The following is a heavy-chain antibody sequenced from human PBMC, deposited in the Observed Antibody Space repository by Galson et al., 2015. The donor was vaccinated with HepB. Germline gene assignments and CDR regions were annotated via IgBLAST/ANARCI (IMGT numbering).Heavy chain of an antibody. J-gene: IGHJ4*02. CDR1: GYSFSSNY. CDR2: INPDGGST. D-gene: IGHD3-10*01. V-gene: IGHV1-46*01. CDR3: ARGLIMRALSACDY. Sequence: SVKVSCKASGYSFSSNYFHWVRQAPGQGLEWMGVINPDGGSTSYAPKFQGRVNLTTDTSTNTVYMDRSSLRSEDTAVYFCARGLIMRALSACDYWGQGTLVTVSS.